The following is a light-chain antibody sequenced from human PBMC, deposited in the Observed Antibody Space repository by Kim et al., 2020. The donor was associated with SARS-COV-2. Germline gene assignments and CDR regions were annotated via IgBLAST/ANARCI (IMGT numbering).Light chain of an antibody. CDR3: NSRDSNDNVV. Sequence: VALGQTVKITCQGDSIRSYYATWYQQKPGQAPILVIYGKNNRPSGIPDRFSGSSSGNTASLTITGTQAGDEADYYCNSRDSNDNVVFGGGTQLTVL. CDR2: GKN. CDR1: SIRSYY. V-gene: IGLV3-19*01. J-gene: IGLJ2*01.